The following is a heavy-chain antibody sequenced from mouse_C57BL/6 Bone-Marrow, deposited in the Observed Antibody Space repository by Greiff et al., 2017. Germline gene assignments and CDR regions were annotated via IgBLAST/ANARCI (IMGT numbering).Heavy chain of an antibody. CDR2: INPNYGTT. Sequence: EVQLQQSGPELVKPGASVKISCKASGYSFTDYNMNWVKQSNVKSLEWIGVINPNYGTTSYNQKFKGKATLTVDQSSSTAYMQHNSLTSEDSAVYDCAAGLRRWAWFAYWGQGTLVTVSA. V-gene: IGHV1-39*01. D-gene: IGHD2-4*01. J-gene: IGHJ3*01. CDR1: GYSFTDYN. CDR3: AAGLRRWAWFAY.